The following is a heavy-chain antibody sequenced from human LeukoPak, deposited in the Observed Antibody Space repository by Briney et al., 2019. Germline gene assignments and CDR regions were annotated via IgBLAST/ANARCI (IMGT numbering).Heavy chain of an antibody. CDR3: ARDGRMTVANPNYFDS. J-gene: IGHJ4*02. D-gene: IGHD4/OR15-4a*01. CDR1: GYTFSNYY. CDR2: INPGGGST. V-gene: IGHV1-46*01. Sequence: ASVTVSCQASGYTFSNYYLHWLRPAPGQGLEWMGIINPGGGSTTYSQKFQDRVSMTRDTSTNTVYMELSSLRSDDTAVYYCARDGRMTVANPNYFDSWGQGNLVTVSS.